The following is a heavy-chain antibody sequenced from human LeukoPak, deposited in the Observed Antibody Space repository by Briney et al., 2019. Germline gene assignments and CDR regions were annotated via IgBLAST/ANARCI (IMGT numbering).Heavy chain of an antibody. Sequence: GESLQISCQGSGYSFTSYWIGWVRQMPRKGLEWMGIIYPGDSGTRYSPSFQGQVTISADKSISTAYLQWSSLKASDTAMYYCARGSAWDSPDYWGQGTLVTVSS. CDR1: GYSFTSYW. J-gene: IGHJ4*02. CDR3: ARGSAWDSPDY. V-gene: IGHV5-51*01. D-gene: IGHD1-26*01. CDR2: IYPGDSGT.